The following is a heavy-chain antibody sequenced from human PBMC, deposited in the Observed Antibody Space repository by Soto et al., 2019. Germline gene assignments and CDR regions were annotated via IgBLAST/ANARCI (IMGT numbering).Heavy chain of an antibody. D-gene: IGHD3-10*01. J-gene: IGHJ4*02. V-gene: IGHV3-23*01. CDR3: AKARRVTITGRIDN. CDR2: ISGSGDST. Sequence: EVQLLESGGGLVQPGGSLRLSCAASGFTFSSYAMTWVRQAPGKGLEWVSSISGSGDSTYYADSVKGRFTISRDNSKNTLYLQMNSLRGEDTAVYYCAKARRVTITGRIDNWGRGTLVTGTS. CDR1: GFTFSSYA.